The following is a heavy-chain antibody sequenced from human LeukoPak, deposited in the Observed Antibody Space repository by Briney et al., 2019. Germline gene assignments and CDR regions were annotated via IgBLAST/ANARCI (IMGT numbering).Heavy chain of an antibody. CDR3: ARVSVGATNYFDF. CDR2: INYDGSEK. V-gene: IGHV3-7*04. Sequence: GGSLRLSCAASGXTFSSYWMSWVRQAPGKGLEWVANINYDGSEKYYVDSVKGRSTISRDNARNSLYLQMNSLRAEDTAVYYCARVSVGATNYFDFWGQGTLVTVSS. D-gene: IGHD1-26*01. CDR1: GXTFSSYW. J-gene: IGHJ4*02.